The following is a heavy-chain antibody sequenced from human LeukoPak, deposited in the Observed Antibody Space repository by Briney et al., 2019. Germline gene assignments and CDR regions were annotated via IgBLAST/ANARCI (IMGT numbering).Heavy chain of an antibody. CDR3: VRVITTVSAWYHFDY. Sequence: GVSLRLSCAVSGFSLSDRHMDWLRQAPGKRLEGVVRSPSRGKPNSCSVEFAASVEGRFTMSRDDSTNLLYLHMNSLKTEDTAIYYCVRVITTVSAWYHFDYWGQGALVTVSS. CDR1: GFSLSDRH. CDR2: SRGKPNSCSV. J-gene: IGHJ4*02. V-gene: IGHV3-72*01. D-gene: IGHD3-10*01.